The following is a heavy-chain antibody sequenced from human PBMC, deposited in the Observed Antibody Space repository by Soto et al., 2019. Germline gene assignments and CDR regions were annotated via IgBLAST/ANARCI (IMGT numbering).Heavy chain of an antibody. CDR2: IYYSGRT. J-gene: IGHJ5*02. CDR1: GGSISSGDYY. CDR3: ARRETTMIVSFDP. Sequence: QVQLQESGPGLVKPSQTLSLTCTVSGGSISSGDYYWSWIRQPPGKGLEWIGYIYYSGRTYYNPSLKSRVTISVDTSKNQFSLKLSSVTAADTAVYYCARRETTMIVSFDPWGQGTLVTVSS. V-gene: IGHV4-30-4*01. D-gene: IGHD3-22*01.